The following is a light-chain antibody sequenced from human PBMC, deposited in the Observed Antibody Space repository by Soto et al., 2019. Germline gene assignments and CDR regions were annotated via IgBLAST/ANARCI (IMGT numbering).Light chain of an antibody. CDR1: SSDVGRYDY. Sequence: SVLTQPRSVSASPGQSVTISCTGTSSDVGRYDYVSWYQQHPGKAPKLIVYDATERPSGVPDRFSGSKSGNTASLTISGLQAEDEADYSCCSFAGSYSYVFGTGTKVTVL. V-gene: IGLV2-11*01. CDR2: DAT. J-gene: IGLJ1*01. CDR3: CSFAGSYSYV.